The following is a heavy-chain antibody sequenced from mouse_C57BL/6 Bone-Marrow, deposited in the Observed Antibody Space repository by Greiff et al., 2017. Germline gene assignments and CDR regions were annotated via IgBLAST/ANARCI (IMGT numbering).Heavy chain of an antibody. V-gene: IGHV3-6*01. CDR1: GYSITSGYY. CDR3: ARGDFYYGSSFVRDYFDY. Sequence: EVQLQQSGPGLVKPSQSLSLTCSVTGYSITSGYYWNWIRQFPGNKLEWMGYISYDGSNNYNPSLKNRISITRDTSKNQFFLKLNSVTTEDTATYYCARGDFYYGSSFVRDYFDYWGQGTTLTVSS. D-gene: IGHD1-1*01. J-gene: IGHJ2*01. CDR2: ISYDGSN.